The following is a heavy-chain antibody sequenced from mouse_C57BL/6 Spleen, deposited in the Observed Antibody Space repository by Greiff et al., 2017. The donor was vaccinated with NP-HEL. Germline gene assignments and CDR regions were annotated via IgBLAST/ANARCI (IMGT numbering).Heavy chain of an antibody. Sequence: VQLQQSGAELARPGASVKMSCKASGYTFTSYTMHWVKQRPGQGLEWIGYINPSSGYTKYNQKFKDKATLTADKSSSTAYMQLSSLTSEDSAVYYCARTSITTVVDWYFDVWGTGTTVTVSS. D-gene: IGHD1-1*01. CDR2: INPSSGYT. J-gene: IGHJ1*03. CDR1: GYTFTSYT. V-gene: IGHV1-4*01. CDR3: ARTSITTVVDWYFDV.